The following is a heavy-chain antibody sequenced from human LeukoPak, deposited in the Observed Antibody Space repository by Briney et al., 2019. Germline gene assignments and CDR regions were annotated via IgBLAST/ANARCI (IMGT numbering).Heavy chain of an antibody. CDR3: ARATASVYYDYVWGSYRHANFDY. J-gene: IGHJ4*02. CDR2: IYYSGST. CDR1: GGSISSYY. Sequence: SETLSLTCTVSGGSISSYYWGWIRQPPGKGLEWIGSIYYSGSTYYNPSLKSRVTISVDTSKNQFSLKLSSVTAADMAVYYCARATASVYYDYVWGSYRHANFDYWGQGTLVIVSS. D-gene: IGHD3-16*02. V-gene: IGHV4-39*07.